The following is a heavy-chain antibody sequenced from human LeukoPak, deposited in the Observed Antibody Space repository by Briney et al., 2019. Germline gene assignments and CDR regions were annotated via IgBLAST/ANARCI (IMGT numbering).Heavy chain of an antibody. CDR2: IKFDGSQK. J-gene: IGHJ4*02. V-gene: IGHV3-30*02. CDR3: ARRLPDSGSYSPDY. Sequence: PGGSLRLSCAPSGFTFSSFDMHWVRHPPDKGLEWVAFIKFDGSQKYYADSVRGRFTVSRYNSRNMLYLQLDSLRDDDTAVYFCARRLPDSGSYSPDYWGQGTLVTVSS. CDR1: GFTFSSFD. D-gene: IGHD3-10*01.